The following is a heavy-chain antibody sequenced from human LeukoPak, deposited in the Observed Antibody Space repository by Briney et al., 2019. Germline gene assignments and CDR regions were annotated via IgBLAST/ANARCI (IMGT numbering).Heavy chain of an antibody. CDR2: FYYSGST. D-gene: IGHD3-22*01. Sequence: PSETLSLTCTVSGGSISSGDYYWSWIRQPPGKGLEWIGYFYYSGSTYYNPSLKSRVTISVDTSKNQFSLKLSSVTAADTAVYYCARERSGYSLFDYWGQGTLVTVSS. J-gene: IGHJ4*02. CDR1: GGSISSGDYY. CDR3: ARERSGYSLFDY. V-gene: IGHV4-30-4*01.